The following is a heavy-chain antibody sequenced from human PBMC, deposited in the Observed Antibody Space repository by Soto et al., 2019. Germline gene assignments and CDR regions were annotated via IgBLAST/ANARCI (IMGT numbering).Heavy chain of an antibody. CDR1: GFSLTTSGVG. Sequence: QITLKESGPTLVKPTQTLTLTCTFTGFSLTTSGVGVGWIRQPPGKALEWLAVINWEDGKFYSPSLKSRLTITKDTSKNQVVLTMTNMDPVDTATYHCAHRRVLYGMDVWGQGTTVTVSS. J-gene: IGHJ6*02. CDR2: INWEDGK. V-gene: IGHV2-5*02. CDR3: AHRRVLYGMDV.